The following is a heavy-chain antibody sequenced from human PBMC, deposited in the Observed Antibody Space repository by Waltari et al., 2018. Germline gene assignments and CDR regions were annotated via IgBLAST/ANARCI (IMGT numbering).Heavy chain of an antibody. D-gene: IGHD6-13*01. CDR2: ISYDGSNK. CDR3: ARGFSIAAAGARCAFDI. J-gene: IGHJ3*02. V-gene: IGHV3-30-3*01. CDR1: GFTFSSYA. Sequence: QVQLVESGGGVVQPGRSLRLSCAASGFTFSSYAMHWVRQAPGKGLEWVAVISYDGSNKYYADSVKGRFTISRDNSKNTLYLQMNSLRAEDTAVYYCARGFSIAAAGARCAFDIWGQGTMVTVSS.